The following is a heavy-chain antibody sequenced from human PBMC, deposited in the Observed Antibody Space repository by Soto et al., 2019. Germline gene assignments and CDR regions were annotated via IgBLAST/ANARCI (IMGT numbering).Heavy chain of an antibody. Sequence: SETLSLTCAVYGGSFSGYYWSWIRQPPGKGLEWIGEINHSGSTNYNPSLKSRVTISVDTSKNQFSLKLSSVTAADTAVYYCARVGVPYYYGSGSYYSPYYYYYYGMDVWGQGTTVT. CDR1: GGSFSGYY. D-gene: IGHD3-10*01. CDR2: INHSGST. J-gene: IGHJ6*02. CDR3: ARVGVPYYYGSGSYYSPYYYYYYGMDV. V-gene: IGHV4-34*01.